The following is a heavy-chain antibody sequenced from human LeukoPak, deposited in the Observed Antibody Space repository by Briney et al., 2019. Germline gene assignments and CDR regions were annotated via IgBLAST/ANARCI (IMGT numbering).Heavy chain of an antibody. CDR2: ISSSSNTI. CDR1: GFTFSSYS. V-gene: IGHV3-48*01. D-gene: IGHD4-17*01. J-gene: IGHJ4*02. Sequence: GGSLRLSCAASGFTFSSYSMNWVRQAPGKGLEWVSYISSSSNTIYSADSVKGRFTISRDTAKNLLYLQMNSLRAEDTAVYYCARGHYGDYVPFDYWGQGTLVTVSS. CDR3: ARGHYGDYVPFDY.